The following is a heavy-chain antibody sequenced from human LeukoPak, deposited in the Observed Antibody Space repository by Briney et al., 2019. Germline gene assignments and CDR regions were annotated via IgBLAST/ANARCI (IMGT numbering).Heavy chain of an antibody. CDR1: GGSISSYY. CDR3: ASRGSSSWPIDY. V-gene: IGHV4-59*08. D-gene: IGHD6-13*01. Sequence: SETLSLTCTVSGGSISSYYWSWIRQPPGKGLEWIGYIYYSGSTNYNPSLKSRVTISVDTSKNQFSLKLSSVTAADTAVYYCASRGSSSWPIDYWGQGTLVTVSS. CDR2: IYYSGST. J-gene: IGHJ4*02.